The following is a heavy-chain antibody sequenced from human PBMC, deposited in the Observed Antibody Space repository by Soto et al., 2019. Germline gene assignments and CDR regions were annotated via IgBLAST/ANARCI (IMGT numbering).Heavy chain of an antibody. CDR2: TYYRSKWNN. D-gene: IGHD3-22*01. CDR1: GDSVSSNSAA. CDR3: VSDSVYYYSSGYWNRDY. Sequence: PLQTLSLTCAISGDSVSSNSAASNWIRQSPSRGLEWQGRTYYRSKWNNDYAVSVKRRITFNPDTANNQFSLHLNVVSPEDTAVYFCVSDSVYYYSSGYWNRDYWGQGTLVTVSS. J-gene: IGHJ4*02. V-gene: IGHV6-1*01.